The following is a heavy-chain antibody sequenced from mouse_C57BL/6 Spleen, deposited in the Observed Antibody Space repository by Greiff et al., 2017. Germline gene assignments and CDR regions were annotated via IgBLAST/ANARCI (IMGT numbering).Heavy chain of an antibody. CDR3: ARSPTVVAPSFDY. D-gene: IGHD1-1*01. CDR2: IYPGDGDT. J-gene: IGHJ2*01. V-gene: IGHV1-82*01. Sequence: QVQLQQSGPELVKPGASVKISCKASGYAFSSSWMNWVKQRPGKGLEWIGRIYPGDGDTNYNGKFKGKATLTADKSSSTAYMQLSSLTSEDSAVYFCARSPTVVAPSFDYWGQGTTLTVSS. CDR1: GYAFSSSW.